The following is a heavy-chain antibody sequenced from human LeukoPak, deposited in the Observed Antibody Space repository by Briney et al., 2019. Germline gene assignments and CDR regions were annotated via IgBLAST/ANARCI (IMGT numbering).Heavy chain of an antibody. D-gene: IGHD2-15*01. Sequence: GRSLRLSCAASGFTFSSYWMSWVRQAPGKGLEWVANIKQDGSEKYYVDSVKGRFTISRDNAKNTLYLQMNSLRAEDTAVYYCARDSHSAHGYCSGGSCYGTDYWGQGTLVTVSS. CDR1: GFTFSSYW. J-gene: IGHJ4*02. CDR3: ARDSHSAHGYCSGGSCYGTDY. CDR2: IKQDGSEK. V-gene: IGHV3-7*01.